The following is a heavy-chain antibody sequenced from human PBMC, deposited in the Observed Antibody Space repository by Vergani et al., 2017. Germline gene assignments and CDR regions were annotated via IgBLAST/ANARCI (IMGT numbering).Heavy chain of an antibody. CDR2: IFYTGST. Sequence: QVQLQESGPGLVKPSQTLSLTCTVSGGSLNTGGYYWNWIRQHPGKGLEWIGHIFYTGSTSYSPSLQNRATISLDTSKNQFSLRLSSVTAADTAIYYCARGSLFGGFDPWGQGTLVTVSS. CDR3: ARGSLFGGFDP. J-gene: IGHJ5*02. D-gene: IGHD3-10*01. CDR1: GGSLNTGGYY. V-gene: IGHV4-31*03.